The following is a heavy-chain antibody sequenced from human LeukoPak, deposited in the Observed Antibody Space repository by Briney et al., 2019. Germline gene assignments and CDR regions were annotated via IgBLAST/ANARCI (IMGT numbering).Heavy chain of an antibody. V-gene: IGHV1-2*02. Sequence: ASVKVSCKASGYTFTGYYMHWVRQAPGQGLEWMGWINPNSGGTNYAQKFQGRVTMTGDTSISTAYMELSRLRSDDTAVYYCASGGVVVPAATTATPTYYYYYYMDVWGKGTTVTVSS. CDR2: INPNSGGT. CDR3: ASGGVVVPAATTATPTYYYYYYMDV. CDR1: GYTFTGYY. D-gene: IGHD2-2*01. J-gene: IGHJ6*03.